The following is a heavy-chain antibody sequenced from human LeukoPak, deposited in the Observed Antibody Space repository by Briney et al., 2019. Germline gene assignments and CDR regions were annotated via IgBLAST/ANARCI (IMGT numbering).Heavy chain of an antibody. CDR2: IYYSGST. D-gene: IGHD3-3*01. Sequence: SETLSLTCTVSGGSISSYYWSWIRQPPGKGLEWIGYIYYSGSTNYNPSLKSRVTISVDTSKNQFSLKPGSVTAADTAVYYCARGGQRFLEWFGFDPWGQGTLVTVSS. V-gene: IGHV4-59*01. J-gene: IGHJ5*02. CDR3: ARGGQRFLEWFGFDP. CDR1: GGSISSYY.